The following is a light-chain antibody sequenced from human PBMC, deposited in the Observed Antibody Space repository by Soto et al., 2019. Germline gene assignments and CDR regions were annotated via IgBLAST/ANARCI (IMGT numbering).Light chain of an antibody. V-gene: IGLV1-44*01. CDR3: AAWDDSLNGVV. CDR1: ISNIGGNT. CDR2: TNN. Sequence: QSLLTQPPSASGTPGQRVTISCSGSISNIGGNTVNWYQQLPGTAPKLLMYTNNQRPSGVPDRFSGSKSGTSASLAISGLQSEDEADYYCAAWDDSLNGVVFGGGTKVTVL. J-gene: IGLJ2*01.